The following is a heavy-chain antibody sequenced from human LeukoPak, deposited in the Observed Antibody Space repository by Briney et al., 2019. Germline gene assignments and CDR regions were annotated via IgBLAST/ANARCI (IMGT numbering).Heavy chain of an antibody. J-gene: IGHJ4*02. CDR1: GFTFSSYA. CDR3: AKGPVAVAGYYFDH. D-gene: IGHD6-19*01. V-gene: IGHV3-23*01. Sequence: GGSLRLSCAASGFTFSSYAMSWVRQAPGKGLEWVSSISGSGGTTYYADSVKGRFTISRDNPNNALDLQMNSLTAEDTAVYYCAKGPVAVAGYYFDHWGQGTLVTVSS. CDR2: ISGSGGTT.